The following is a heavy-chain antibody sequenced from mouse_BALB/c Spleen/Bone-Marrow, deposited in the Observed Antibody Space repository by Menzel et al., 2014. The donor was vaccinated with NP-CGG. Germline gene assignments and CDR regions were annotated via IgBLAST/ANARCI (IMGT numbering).Heavy chain of an antibody. J-gene: IGHJ3*01. Sequence: QVQLQQSGVEFVMIGPSVKMSCKVSGLTFPDYWSNWVTHRPRQGVEWIGASDTSDSYTSYNQKFKGKATLSVEESNCXXXXXXXCLSTDYCAIVYCTRSVYRYDSVAFWDLAALVTIS. CDR3: TRSVYRYDSVAF. D-gene: IGHD2-14*01. V-gene: IGHV1S78*01. CDR1: GLTFPDYW. CDR2: SDTSDSYT.